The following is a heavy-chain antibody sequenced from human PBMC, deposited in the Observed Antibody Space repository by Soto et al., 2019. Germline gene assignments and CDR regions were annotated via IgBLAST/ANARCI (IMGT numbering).Heavy chain of an antibody. V-gene: IGHV3-7*03. J-gene: IGHJ6*02. CDR1: GFTFSNHW. Sequence: GGSLRLSCVASGFTFSNHWMSWVRQAPGKGLEWVANIKEDGSEKYYMDSVKGRFTISRDNAENSVYLQMNSLRAEDTAVYYCARGHYGMDVWGQGSTVTVSS. CDR2: IKEDGSEK. CDR3: ARGHYGMDV.